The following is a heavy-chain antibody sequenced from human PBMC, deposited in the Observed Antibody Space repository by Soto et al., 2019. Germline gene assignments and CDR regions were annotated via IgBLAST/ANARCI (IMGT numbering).Heavy chain of an antibody. D-gene: IGHD1-7*01. CDR2: ISGNGRAT. J-gene: IGHJ4*02. Sequence: GGSLRLSCAASGFIFSNYVLNWVRQAPGRGLEWVSSISGNGRATYYADSVKGRFTISRDNSKDTVFLQMNSLTAEDTAVYFCAKERDNWNYFPADSWGQGTVVTVSS. CDR3: AKERDNWNYFPADS. V-gene: IGHV3-23*01. CDR1: GFIFSNYV.